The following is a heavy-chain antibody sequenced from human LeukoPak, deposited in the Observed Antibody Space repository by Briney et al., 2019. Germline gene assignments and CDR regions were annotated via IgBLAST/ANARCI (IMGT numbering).Heavy chain of an antibody. V-gene: IGHV1-69*13. CDR1: GGTFSSYA. D-gene: IGHD3-22*01. CDR3: AINQRRISGRYSEAYFDY. J-gene: IGHJ4*02. Sequence: SVKVSCKASGGTFSSYAISWVRQAPGQGLEWMGGIIPIFGTANYAQKFQGRVTITADESTSTAYMELSSLRSEDTAIYYCAINQRRISGRYSEAYFDYWGQGTQVTVSS. CDR2: IIPIFGTA.